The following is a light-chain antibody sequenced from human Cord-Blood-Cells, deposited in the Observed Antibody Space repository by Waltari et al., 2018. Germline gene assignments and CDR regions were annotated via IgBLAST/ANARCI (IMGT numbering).Light chain of an antibody. V-gene: IGLV1-44*01. CDR1: SPNIGRNT. CDR3: AAWDDSLNGLV. CDR2: SNN. J-gene: IGLJ2*01. Sequence: QSVLTQPPSASWTPGPRVTIPCSGSSPNIGRNTVNWYQQLPGTAPKLLIYSNNQRPSGVPDRFSGSKSGTSASLAISGLQSEDEADYYCAAWDDSLNGLVFGGGTKLTVL.